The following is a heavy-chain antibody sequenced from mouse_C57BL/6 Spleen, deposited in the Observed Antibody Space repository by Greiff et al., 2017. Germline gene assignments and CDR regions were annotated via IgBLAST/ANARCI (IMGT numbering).Heavy chain of an antibody. Sequence: DVKLVESEGGLVQPGSSMKLSCKASGFTFSDYYMDWVRQVPEKGLEWVANINHDGSSTYYLDSLKSSFIISRDNAKNILYLQMSSLKSEDTATYYCAREVGDGYYEGWYFDVWGTGTTGTVSS. J-gene: IGHJ1*03. CDR2: INHDGSST. CDR3: AREVGDGYYEGWYFDV. D-gene: IGHD2-3*01. V-gene: IGHV5-16*01. CDR1: GFTFSDYY.